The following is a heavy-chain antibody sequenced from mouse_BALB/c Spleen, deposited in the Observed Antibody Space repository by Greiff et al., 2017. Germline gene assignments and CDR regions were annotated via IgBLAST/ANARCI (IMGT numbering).Heavy chain of an antibody. J-gene: IGHJ4*01. D-gene: IGHD1-1*01. Sequence: QVQLQQPGAELVKPGASVKLSCKASGYTFTSYWMHWVKQRPGQGLEWIGEINPSNGRTNYNEKFKSKATLTVDKSSSTAYMQLSSLTSEDSAVYYCARSYYGSSSYAMDYWGQGTSVTVSS. V-gene: IGHV1S81*02. CDR1: GYTFTSYW. CDR2: INPSNGRT. CDR3: ARSYYGSSSYAMDY.